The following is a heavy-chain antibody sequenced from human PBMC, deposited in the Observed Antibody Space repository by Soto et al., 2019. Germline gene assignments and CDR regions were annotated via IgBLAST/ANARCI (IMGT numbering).Heavy chain of an antibody. Sequence: QVQLQESGPGLVKPSETLSLTCTVSGGSISSYYWSWIRQPPGKGLEWIGYIYYNGNTNYNPSLKSRLTISVDPSKNQFSLKLSSVTAADTAVYYCARDGYTVTPNYYYGMDVWGQGTTVTVSS. CDR3: ARDGYTVTPNYYYGMDV. CDR2: IYYNGNT. CDR1: GGSISSYY. D-gene: IGHD4-4*01. J-gene: IGHJ6*02. V-gene: IGHV4-59*01.